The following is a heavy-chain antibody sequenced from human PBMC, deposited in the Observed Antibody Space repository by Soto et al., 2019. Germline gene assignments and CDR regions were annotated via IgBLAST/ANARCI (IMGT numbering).Heavy chain of an antibody. V-gene: IGHV3-33*01. J-gene: IGHJ3*02. CDR3: ARDYNSWSGYYSAAFDI. CDR2: IWYDGSNK. Sequence: GGSLTLSCAASGFTFSSYGMHWVRQAPGKGLEWVAVIWYDGSNKYYADSVKGRFTISRDNSKNTLYLQMNSLRAEDTAVYYCARDYNSWSGYYSAAFDIWGQGTMVTVSS. CDR1: GFTFSSYG. D-gene: IGHD3-3*01.